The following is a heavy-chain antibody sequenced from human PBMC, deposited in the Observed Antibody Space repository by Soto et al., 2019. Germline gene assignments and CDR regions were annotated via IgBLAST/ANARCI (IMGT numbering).Heavy chain of an antibody. Sequence: EVPLVESGGGLVQPGGSLRLSCAASGFTVSSNYMSWVRQAPGKGLEWVSVIYSGGSTYYADSVKGRFTISRDNSKNTLYLQMNSLRAEDTAVYYCARDLYPYYGMDVWGQGTTVTVSS. CDR3: ARDLYPYYGMDV. CDR1: GFTVSSNY. V-gene: IGHV3-66*01. CDR2: IYSGGST. J-gene: IGHJ6*02. D-gene: IGHD2-8*01.